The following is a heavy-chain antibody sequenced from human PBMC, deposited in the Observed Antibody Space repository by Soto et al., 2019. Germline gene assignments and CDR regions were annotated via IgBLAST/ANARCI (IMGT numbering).Heavy chain of an antibody. CDR1: GLTYSSYS. CDR2: ISSSSSYI. CDR3: ARDLGYYDSSGRRSAFDI. Sequence: WGRMRLSWAACGLTYSSYSRSWVSKDPGKRKKRASSISSSSSYIYYADSVKRLFTISRDNAKNSLYLQMNSLRAEDTAVYYCARDLGYYDSSGRRSAFDIWGQGTMVTVSS. J-gene: IGHJ3*02. V-gene: IGHV3-21*01. D-gene: IGHD3-22*01.